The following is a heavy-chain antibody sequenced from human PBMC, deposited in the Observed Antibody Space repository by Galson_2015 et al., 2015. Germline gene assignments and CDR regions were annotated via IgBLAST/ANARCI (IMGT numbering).Heavy chain of an antibody. D-gene: IGHD2-15*01. CDR1: GFTFSGYE. Sequence: SLRLSCAVSGFTFSGYEMNWVRQAPGKGLEWLSYITASGRTTYYADSVKGRFTISRDNALNSLYLQMDSLRAEDSALYYCVREGAYCSGASCYLDYWGRGALVTVSS. J-gene: IGHJ4*02. CDR3: VREGAYCSGASCYLDY. V-gene: IGHV3-48*03. CDR2: ITASGRTT.